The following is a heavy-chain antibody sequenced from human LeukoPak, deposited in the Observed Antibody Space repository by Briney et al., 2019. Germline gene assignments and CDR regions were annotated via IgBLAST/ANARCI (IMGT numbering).Heavy chain of an antibody. Sequence: ASVKVSCKASGYTFTSYDINWVRQATGQGLEWMGWMNPNSGNTGYAQKFQGRVTMTRNTSISTAYMELSSLRSEDTAVYYCARSTISFGRDYFDYWGQGTLVTVSS. CDR1: GYTFTSYD. J-gene: IGHJ4*02. CDR3: ARSTISFGRDYFDY. V-gene: IGHV1-8*01. D-gene: IGHD3-9*01. CDR2: MNPNSGNT.